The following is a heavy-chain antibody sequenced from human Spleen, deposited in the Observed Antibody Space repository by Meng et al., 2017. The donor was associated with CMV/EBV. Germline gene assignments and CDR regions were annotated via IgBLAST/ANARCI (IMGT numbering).Heavy chain of an antibody. CDR2: INYSGGT. D-gene: IGHD3-16*02. Sequence: FSDYFWSWIRQPPGKGLEWIGEINYSGGTKYNPSLKSRVAISVDTSKNQFSLKLISVTAADTAVYYCARGARFATYHDYVWGSYPLDYWGQGTLVTVSS. CDR1: FSDYF. J-gene: IGHJ4*02. CDR3: ARGARFATYHDYVWGSYPLDY. V-gene: IGHV4-34*01.